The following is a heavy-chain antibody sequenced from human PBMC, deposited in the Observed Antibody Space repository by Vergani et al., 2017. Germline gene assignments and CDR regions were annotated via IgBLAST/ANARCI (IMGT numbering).Heavy chain of an antibody. V-gene: IGHV4-39*07. CDR3: ARDDSGSYSPSHYYYCMDV. D-gene: IGHD1-26*01. CDR1: GGSITSSSYY. J-gene: IGHJ6*02. CDR2: IYYSGST. Sequence: QLQLQESGPGLVKPSETLSLTCTVSGGSITSSSYYWGWIRQPPGKGLEWIGSIYYSGSTSYNPSLKSRVTISVAPSKNQFSLKLSSVTAADTAVYYCARDDSGSYSPSHYYYCMDVWGQGTTVTVSS.